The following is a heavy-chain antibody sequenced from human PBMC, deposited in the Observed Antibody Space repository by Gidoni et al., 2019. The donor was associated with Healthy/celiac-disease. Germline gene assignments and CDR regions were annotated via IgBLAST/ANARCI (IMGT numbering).Heavy chain of an antibody. Sequence: WVGRIKSKTDGGTTDYAAPVKGRFTISRDDSKNTLYLQMNSLKTEDTAVYYCTTDLRGGNSRGPYYYYGMDVWGQGTTVTVSS. D-gene: IGHD2-21*02. CDR3: TTDLRGGNSRGPYYYYGMDV. CDR2: IKSKTDGGTT. V-gene: IGHV3-15*01. J-gene: IGHJ6*02.